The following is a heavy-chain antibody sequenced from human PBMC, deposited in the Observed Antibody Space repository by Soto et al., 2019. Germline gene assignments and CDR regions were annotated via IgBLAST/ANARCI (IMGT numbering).Heavy chain of an antibody. V-gene: IGHV3-21*01. Sequence: PGGSLRLSCAASGFTFSSYSMNWVRQAPGKGLEWVSSISSSSYIYYADSVKGRFTISRDNAKNSLYLQMNSLRAEDTAVYYCASLVVPPNYYYYGMDVWGQGTTVTVSS. CDR1: GFTFSSYS. CDR3: ASLVVPPNYYYYGMDV. J-gene: IGHJ6*02. D-gene: IGHD2-2*01. CDR2: ISSSSYI.